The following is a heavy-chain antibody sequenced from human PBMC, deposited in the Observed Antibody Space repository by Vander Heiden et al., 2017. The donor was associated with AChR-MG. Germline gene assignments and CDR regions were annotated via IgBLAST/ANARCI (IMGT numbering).Heavy chain of an antibody. CDR1: GFSFADHA. CDR3: AKAKDLYGELDF. CDR2: ISWNSRNI. V-gene: IGHV3-9*01. D-gene: IGHD4-17*01. J-gene: IGHJ4*02. Sequence: QLVESGGGLVQPGRSLRLSCAASGFSFADHAMHWVRQAPGKGLEWVAGISWNSRNINQADSVKGRFTISRDNAKTSLYLQMNSLRPEDTALYYCAKAKDLYGELDFWGQGTLVTVSS.